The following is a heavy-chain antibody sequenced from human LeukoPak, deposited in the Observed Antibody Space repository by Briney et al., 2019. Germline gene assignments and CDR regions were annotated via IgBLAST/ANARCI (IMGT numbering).Heavy chain of an antibody. CDR3: ARMAYGVDY. V-gene: IGHV4-31*01. CDR2: IYYSGSGST. CDR1: GGSISSGGYY. Sequence: SQTLSLTCTVSGGSISSGGYYWSWLRQHPGKGLEYIGYIYYSGSGSTYYNPSLKSLLTISVDKSKNQFSLNLSSVTAADTAVYYGARMAYGVDYWGQGTLVTVAS. D-gene: IGHD4-17*01. J-gene: IGHJ4*02.